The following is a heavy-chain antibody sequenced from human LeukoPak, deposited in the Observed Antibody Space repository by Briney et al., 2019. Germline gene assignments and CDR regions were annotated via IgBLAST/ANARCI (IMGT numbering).Heavy chain of an antibody. CDR1: GFTFSCYS. Sequence: GGSLRLSCAASGFTFSCYSMNWVRQAPGKGLEWVSSISSSSSYIYYADSVKGRFTISRDNAKNSLYLQMNSLRAEDTAVYYCARGGYGDYDNWFDPWGQGTLVTVSS. J-gene: IGHJ5*02. V-gene: IGHV3-21*01. CDR3: ARGGYGDYDNWFDP. D-gene: IGHD4-17*01. CDR2: ISSSSSYI.